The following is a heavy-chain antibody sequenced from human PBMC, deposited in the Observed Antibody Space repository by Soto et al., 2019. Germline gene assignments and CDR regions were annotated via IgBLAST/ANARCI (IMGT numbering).Heavy chain of an antibody. V-gene: IGHV3-48*02. CDR3: AREAGTWHLPLNWFDP. D-gene: IGHD6-19*01. CDR2: ISSSSSTI. J-gene: IGHJ5*02. Sequence: GGSLRLSCAASGFTFSSYSMNWVRQAPGKGLEWVSYISSSSSTIYCADSVKGRFTISRDNAKNSLYLQMNSLRDEDTAVYYCAREAGTWHLPLNWFDPWGQGTLVTVSS. CDR1: GFTFSSYS.